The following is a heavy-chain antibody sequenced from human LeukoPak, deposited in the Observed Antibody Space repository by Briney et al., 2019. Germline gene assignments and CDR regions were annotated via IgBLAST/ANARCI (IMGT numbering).Heavy chain of an antibody. V-gene: IGHV3-66*01. CDR2: IYSGGST. J-gene: IGHJ4*02. D-gene: IGHD6-19*01. CDR3: ARDKAVAGPGTFDY. Sequence: GGSLRLSCAASGFTVSSNYMSWVRQAPGKGLEWVSVIYSGGSTYYADSVKGRFTISRDNSKNTLYLQMNSLRAEDTAVYYCARDKAVAGPGTFDYWGQGTLVTVSS. CDR1: GFTVSSNY.